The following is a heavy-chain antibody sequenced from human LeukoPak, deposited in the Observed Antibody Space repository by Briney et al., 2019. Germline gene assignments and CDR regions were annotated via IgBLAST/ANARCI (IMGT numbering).Heavy chain of an antibody. CDR3: VKDLYSYSFDY. D-gene: IGHD2-8*01. J-gene: IGHJ4*02. CDR1: GFTFSSYW. V-gene: IGHV3-7*01. CDR2: IKQDGGEK. Sequence: PGGSLRLSCAASGFTFSSYWMSWVRQAPGKGLEWVANIKQDGGEKNYVDAVKGRFTISRDNSKNTLYLQMSSLRAEDTAVYYCVKDLYSYSFDYWGQGTLVTVSS.